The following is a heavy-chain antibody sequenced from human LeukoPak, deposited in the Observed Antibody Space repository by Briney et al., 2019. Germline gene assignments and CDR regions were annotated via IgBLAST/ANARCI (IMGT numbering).Heavy chain of an antibody. V-gene: IGHV4-39*07. CDR3: AREGIELLWFGELPRNWFDP. Sequence: PSETLSLTCTVSGGSISSSSYYWGWIRQPPGKGLEWIGSIYYSGSTYYNPSLKSRVTITVDTSKNQFSLKLSSVTAADTAVYYCAREGIELLWFGELPRNWFDPWGQGTLVTVSS. CDR2: IYYSGST. J-gene: IGHJ5*02. D-gene: IGHD3-10*01. CDR1: GGSISSSSYY.